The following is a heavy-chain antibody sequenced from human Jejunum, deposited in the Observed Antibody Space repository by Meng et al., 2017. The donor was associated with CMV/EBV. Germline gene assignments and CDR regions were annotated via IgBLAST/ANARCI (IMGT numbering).Heavy chain of an antibody. V-gene: IGHV3-21*01. D-gene: IGHD3-22*01. CDR2: ITSSSTYK. J-gene: IGHJ1*01. CDR3: ARDLGPQIVVVSSPGY. Sequence: FTFSSYTMTWVRQAPGKGLEWVSSITSSSTYKYYADSVKGRFTVSRDNAKNSLYLQMDSLRAEDPAVYYCARDLGPQIVVVSSPGYWGQGTLVTVSS. CDR1: FTFSSYT.